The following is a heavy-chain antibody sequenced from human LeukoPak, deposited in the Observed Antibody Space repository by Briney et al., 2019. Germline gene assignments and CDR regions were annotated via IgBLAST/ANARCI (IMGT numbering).Heavy chain of an antibody. V-gene: IGHV3-23*01. J-gene: IGHJ4*02. Sequence: PGGSLRLSCVGAGFTFSNYAMSWVRQAPGKGLGWVSGISGSGDRTYYADSVKGRFTISRDNSKNTLYLQMNSLTDDDSAVYYCAKDRIPVADRQDRDYWGQGTLVTVSS. CDR3: AKDRIPVADRQDRDY. CDR1: GFTFSNYA. D-gene: IGHD6-19*01. CDR2: ISGSGDRT.